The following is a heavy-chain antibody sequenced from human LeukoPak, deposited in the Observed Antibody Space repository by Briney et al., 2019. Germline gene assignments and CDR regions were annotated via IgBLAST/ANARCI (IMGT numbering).Heavy chain of an antibody. CDR3: ARGPAKYYDFWSGPYYYYYMDV. CDR1: GGSISSYY. Sequence: SETLSLTCTVSGGSISSYYWSWIRQPPGKGLEWIGYIYYSGSTNYNPSLKSRVTISVDTSKNQFPLKLSSVTAADTAVYYCARGPAKYYDFWSGPYYYYYMDVWGKGTTVTVSS. CDR2: IYYSGST. J-gene: IGHJ6*03. V-gene: IGHV4-59*01. D-gene: IGHD3-3*01.